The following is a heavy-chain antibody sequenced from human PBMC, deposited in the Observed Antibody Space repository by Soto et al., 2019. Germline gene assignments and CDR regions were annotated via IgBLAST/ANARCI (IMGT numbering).Heavy chain of an antibody. CDR1: GATITNDGNS. V-gene: IGHV4-30-2*01. Sequence: SETLSLTCTVSGATITNDGNSWSWIRQPPGKGLEWIGYIYHSGSTYYNPSLKSRVTISVDRSKNQFSLKLSSVTAADTAVYYCARVPDRWGQGTLVTVSS. J-gene: IGHJ5*02. D-gene: IGHD2-2*01. CDR2: IYHSGST. CDR3: ARVPDR.